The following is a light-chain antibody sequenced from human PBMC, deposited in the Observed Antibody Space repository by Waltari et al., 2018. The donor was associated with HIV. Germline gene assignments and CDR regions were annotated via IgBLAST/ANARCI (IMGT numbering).Light chain of an antibody. CDR2: DAS. Sequence: TQSPAILSLPAGRTATLSCRASQNIGNRLAWYKFKPGQPPLLLIFDASRRANAGPDRFSCSGSGTNFTLTLSNLRPWDSAMYYCQHRGHWPSFGGGTRVEI. V-gene: IGKV3D-20*02. CDR1: QNIGNR. CDR3: QHRGHWPS. J-gene: IGKJ4*01.